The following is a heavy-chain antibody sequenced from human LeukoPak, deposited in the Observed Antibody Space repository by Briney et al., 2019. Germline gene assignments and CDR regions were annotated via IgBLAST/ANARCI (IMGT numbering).Heavy chain of an antibody. Sequence: ASVKVSCKASGGTFSSYAISWVRQAPGQGLEWMGWMNPNSGNTGYAQKFQGRVTMTRNTSISTAYMELSSLRSEDTAVYYCARRGSNYYYYMDVWGKGTTVTISS. V-gene: IGHV1-8*02. CDR3: ARRGSNYYYYMDV. CDR1: GGTFSSYA. CDR2: MNPNSGNT. J-gene: IGHJ6*03. D-gene: IGHD3-10*01.